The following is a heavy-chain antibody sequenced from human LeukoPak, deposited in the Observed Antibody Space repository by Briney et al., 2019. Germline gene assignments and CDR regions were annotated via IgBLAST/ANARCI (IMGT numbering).Heavy chain of an antibody. J-gene: IGHJ4*02. Sequence: ASVKVSCKASGYTFTSYGISWVRQAPGQGLEWMGWISAYNGNTNYAQKLQGRVTMTTDTSTSTAYMELRSLRSDDTAVYYCAREGAYYYDPGLFQYYFDYWGQGTLVTVSS. CDR2: ISAYNGNT. CDR1: GYTFTSYG. V-gene: IGHV1-18*01. CDR3: AREGAYYYDPGLFQYYFDY. D-gene: IGHD3-22*01.